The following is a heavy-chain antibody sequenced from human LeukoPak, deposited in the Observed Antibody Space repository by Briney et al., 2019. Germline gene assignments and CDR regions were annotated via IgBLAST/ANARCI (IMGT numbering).Heavy chain of an antibody. CDR3: ARRRLGQLLYGGDAFDI. J-gene: IGHJ3*02. CDR1: GHSFPSYW. CDR2: IYPGYSDT. Sequence: GESLKISCKGSGHSFPSYWIGWVRQMPGKGLEWMGIIYPGYSDTRYSLSFQGQVTISAVKSISTPCLQWSSLKASDTAMYYCARRRLGQLLYGGDAFDIWGQGTMVTVSS. D-gene: IGHD2-2*02. V-gene: IGHV5-51*01.